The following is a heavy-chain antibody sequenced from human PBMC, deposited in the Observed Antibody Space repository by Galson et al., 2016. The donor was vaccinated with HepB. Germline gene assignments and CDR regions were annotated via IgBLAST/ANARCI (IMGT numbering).Heavy chain of an antibody. CDR3: ARVPSSGWFDY. V-gene: IGHV3-33*01. D-gene: IGHD6-19*01. J-gene: IGHJ4*02. CDR2: IWSDGNQY. Sequence: LRLSCAASGLTFNSYAMHWVRQAPGKGLEWVAIIWSDGNQYLYADSVKGRFTISRDNSKNTLYLQMNSRRAEDTAVYYCARVPSSGWFDYWGQGTLVTVSS. CDR1: GLTFNSYA.